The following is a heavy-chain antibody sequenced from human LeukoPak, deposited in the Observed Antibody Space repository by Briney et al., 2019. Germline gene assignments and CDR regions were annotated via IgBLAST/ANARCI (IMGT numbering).Heavy chain of an antibody. CDR2: IYYSGST. CDR3: ARHNSGGLDYGEPEGNFDY. J-gene: IGHJ4*02. D-gene: IGHD4-17*01. Sequence: SETLSLTCTVSGVSISGDYWSWIRQPPGKGLEWIGYIYYSGSTNYNPSLKSRVTISVDTSKNQFSLKLSSVTAADTAVYYCARHNSGGLDYGEPEGNFDYWGQGTLVTVSS. CDR1: GVSISGDY. V-gene: IGHV4-59*08.